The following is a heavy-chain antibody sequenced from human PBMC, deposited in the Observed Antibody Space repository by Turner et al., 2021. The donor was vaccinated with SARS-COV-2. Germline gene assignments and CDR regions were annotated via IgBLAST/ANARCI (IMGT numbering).Heavy chain of an antibody. J-gene: IGHJ5*02. CDR1: GFTVSSNY. D-gene: IGHD4-17*01. CDR3: ARQLTTVTTWFDP. V-gene: IGHV3-53*01. CDR2: IYSGGST. Sequence: EVQLVESGGGFIQPGGALSLSCAASGFTVSSNYMRWVRQAAGKGVEWFSVIYSGGSTYYADSVKGRFTISRDNSKNTLYLQMNSLRAEDTAVYYCARQLTTVTTWFDPWGQGTLVTVSS.